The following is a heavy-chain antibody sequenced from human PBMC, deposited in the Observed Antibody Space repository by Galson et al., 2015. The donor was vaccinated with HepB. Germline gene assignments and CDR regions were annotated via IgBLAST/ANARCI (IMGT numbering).Heavy chain of an antibody. V-gene: IGHV1-18*01. CDR2: ISPYDGST. CDR3: ARDEHSGYDWRNWFDP. CDR1: GYTFTTYG. Sequence: SVKVSCKASGYTFTTYGVSWVRQAPGQGLEWMGWISPYDGSTNYEQKVQGRVTMTTDTSTSTAYMELRSLRSDDTAVYYCARDEHSGYDWRNWFDPWGQGTLVTVSS. D-gene: IGHD5-12*01. J-gene: IGHJ5*02.